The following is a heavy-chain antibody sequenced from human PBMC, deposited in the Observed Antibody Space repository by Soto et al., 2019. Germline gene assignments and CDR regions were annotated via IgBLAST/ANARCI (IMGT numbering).Heavy chain of an antibody. J-gene: IGHJ5*02. D-gene: IGHD3-3*01. CDR2: VYSSGGT. CDR3: ARGQRFSDWFDP. Sequence: QVHLQQSGPGLVNPSETLSLTCTVSGGSMSSHYWTWIRQPAGKGLEWIGRVYSSGGTHYNPSLKSRVTISLDTSKNQFSLRLLSVTDADTAVYYCARGQRFSDWFDPWGQGTLVTVSS. CDR1: GGSMSSHY. V-gene: IGHV4-4*07.